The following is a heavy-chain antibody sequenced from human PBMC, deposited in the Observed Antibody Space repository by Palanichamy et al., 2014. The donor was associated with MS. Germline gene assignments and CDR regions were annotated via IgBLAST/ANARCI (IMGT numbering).Heavy chain of an antibody. CDR1: GFTFSSYA. CDR2: INHSGGST. V-gene: IGHV3-23*01. CDR3: AKILAQHVGASGYDY. J-gene: IGHJ4*02. Sequence: EVRLLESGGGLVQPGGSLRLSCAASGFTFSSYAMSWVRQAPGKGLEWVSSINHSGGSTYYADSVKGRFTISRGNSKNTLYLQMNSLRAEDTAVYYCAKILAQHVGASGYDYWGQGTLVTVSS. D-gene: IGHD1-26*01.